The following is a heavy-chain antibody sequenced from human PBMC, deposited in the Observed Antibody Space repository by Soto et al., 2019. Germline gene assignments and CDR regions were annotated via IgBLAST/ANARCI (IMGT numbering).Heavy chain of an antibody. CDR1: GFTFSSYA. Sequence: GGSLRLSCSASGFTFSSYAMHWVRQAPGKGLEYVSAISSNGGSTYYADSVKGRFTISRDNSKNTLYLQVSSLRAEDTAVYYCVKDSDYGYGVRSYFDYWGQGTLVTVSS. D-gene: IGHD3-16*01. J-gene: IGHJ4*02. CDR3: VKDSDYGYGVRSYFDY. V-gene: IGHV3-64D*06. CDR2: ISSNGGST.